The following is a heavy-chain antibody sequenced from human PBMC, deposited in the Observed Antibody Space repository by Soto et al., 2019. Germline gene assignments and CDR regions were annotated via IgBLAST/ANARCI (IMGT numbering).Heavy chain of an antibody. CDR2: IVSGGST. J-gene: IGHJ4*02. D-gene: IGHD1-26*01. CDR3: ATDSRNVGIGYFDS. V-gene: IGHV3-53*01. Sequence: GGSLRLSCAASGFKVGSSYVTWVRQAPGEGLEWVSVIVSGGSTHYADCVTGRFTVSRDVSNNTVYLHMSSLRAEDTAVYFCATDSRNVGIGYFDSWGLGTLVTVSS. CDR1: GFKVGSSY.